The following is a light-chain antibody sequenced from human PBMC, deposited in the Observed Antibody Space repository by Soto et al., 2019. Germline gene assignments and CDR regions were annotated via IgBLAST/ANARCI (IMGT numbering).Light chain of an antibody. CDR3: CSYTGGTSFPLV. J-gene: IGLJ3*02. CDR1: SSDIGNYNL. V-gene: IGLV2-23*02. Sequence: QSALTQPASVSGSPGQSITMSCTGTSSDIGNYNLVSWYQHHPGKASKLMIYEVNKRPSGVSNRLSGSKSGNTASLTISGLQADDEADYYCCSYTGGTSFPLVFGGGTKLTVL. CDR2: EVN.